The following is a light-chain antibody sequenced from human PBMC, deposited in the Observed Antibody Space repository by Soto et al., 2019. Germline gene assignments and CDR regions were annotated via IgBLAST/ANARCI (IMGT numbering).Light chain of an antibody. J-gene: IGLJ3*02. Sequence: SSELTQPPSVSVAPGKTASISCGGNNIGSESVNWYQQKPGQAPVLVIYYDTDRPSGIPERFSGSNSGNTATLTISRVEAGDEADYYCQVWDTSSDQQVFGGGTKVTVL. CDR1: NIGSES. CDR3: QVWDTSSDQQV. CDR2: YDT. V-gene: IGLV3-21*01.